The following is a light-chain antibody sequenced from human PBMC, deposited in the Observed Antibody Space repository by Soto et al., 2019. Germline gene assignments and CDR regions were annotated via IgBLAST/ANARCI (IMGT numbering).Light chain of an antibody. CDR2: DAS. J-gene: IGKJ3*01. CDR1: QSISSS. CDR3: QQRSNWPPT. Sequence: EIVLTQSPATLSLSPGERATLSCRASQSISSSLAWYQQKPGQAPRLLIYDASNRATGIPARFSGGGSGTDFPLTISSLGPEDFAIYYCQQRSNWPPTFGPGTKVEIK. V-gene: IGKV3-11*01.